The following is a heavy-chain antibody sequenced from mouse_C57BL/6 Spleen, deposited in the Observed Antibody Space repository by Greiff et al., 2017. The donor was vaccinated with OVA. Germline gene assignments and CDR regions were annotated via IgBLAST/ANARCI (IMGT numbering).Heavy chain of an antibody. D-gene: IGHD2-1*01. J-gene: IGHJ4*01. CDR1: GYSITSGYY. CDR2: ISYDGSN. Sequence: EVKLEESGPGLVKPSQSLSLTCSVTGYSITSGYYWNWIRQFPGNKLEWMGYISYDGSNNYNPSLKNRISITRDTSKNQFFLKLNSVTTEDTATYYCADGNYDYYAMDYWGQGTSVTVSS. V-gene: IGHV3-6*01. CDR3: ADGNYDYYAMDY.